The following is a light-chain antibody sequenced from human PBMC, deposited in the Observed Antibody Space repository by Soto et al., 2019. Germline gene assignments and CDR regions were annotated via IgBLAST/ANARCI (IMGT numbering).Light chain of an antibody. CDR2: DAS. J-gene: IGKJ1*01. CDR1: QSISSW. CDR3: QQYNSYSQT. V-gene: IGKV1-5*01. Sequence: DIQMTQSAATLSASFGDRVTIPSTASQSISSWLAWYQQKPGKAPKLLIYDASSLESGVPSRFSGSVYGTEFTLTISSLQTDDFATYYCQQYNSYSQTFGQGTKVDIK.